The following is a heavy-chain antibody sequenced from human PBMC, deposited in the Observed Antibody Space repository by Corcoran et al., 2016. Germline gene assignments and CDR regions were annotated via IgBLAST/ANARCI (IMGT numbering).Heavy chain of an antibody. CDR2: IIPIFSTA. CDR1: GGTFSSYA. D-gene: IGHD6-19*01. J-gene: IGHJ4*02. V-gene: IGHV1-69*01. CDR3: ARLASKPVAGDY. Sequence: QVQLVQSGAEVKKPGSSVKVSCKASGGTFSSYAISWVRQAPGQGLEWMGGIIPIFSTANYAQKFQARVTITADDSTSTAYMELSSLRSEDKAVYYGARLASKPVAGDYWGQGTLVTVSS.